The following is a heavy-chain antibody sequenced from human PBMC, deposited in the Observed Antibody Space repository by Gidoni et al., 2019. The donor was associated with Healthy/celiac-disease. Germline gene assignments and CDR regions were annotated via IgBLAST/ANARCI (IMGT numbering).Heavy chain of an antibody. CDR1: GGSISSGGYY. Sequence: QVQLQESGPGLVKPSQTLSLTCTVSGGSISSGGYYWSWIRQHPGKGLEWIGYIYYSGSTYYNPSLKSRVTISVDTSKNQFSLKLSSVTAADTAVYYCARLNDILTGYYWGFDYWGQGTLVTVSS. CDR2: IYYSGST. CDR3: ARLNDILTGYYWGFDY. J-gene: IGHJ4*02. V-gene: IGHV4-31*03. D-gene: IGHD3-9*01.